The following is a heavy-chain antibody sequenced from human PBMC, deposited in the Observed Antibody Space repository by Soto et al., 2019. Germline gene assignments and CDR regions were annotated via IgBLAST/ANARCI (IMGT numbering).Heavy chain of an antibody. Sequence: QVQLQESGPGLVKPSGTLSLTCAVSGGSISSSNWWSWVRQPPGKGLEWIGEIYHSGSTNYNPSHKSRVTIAVDKSQNQISLELSSVTAGDTAVYYCARLAVAGTPYFDYRGQGTLVTVSS. J-gene: IGHJ4*02. V-gene: IGHV4-4*02. CDR3: ARLAVAGTPYFDY. CDR1: GGSISSSNW. D-gene: IGHD6-19*01. CDR2: IYHSGST.